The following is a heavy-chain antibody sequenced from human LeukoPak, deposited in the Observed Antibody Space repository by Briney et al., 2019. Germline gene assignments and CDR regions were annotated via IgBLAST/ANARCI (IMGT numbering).Heavy chain of an antibody. Sequence: SETLSLTCAVYGGSFSGYYWSWIRQPPGKGLEWIGEINHSGSTNYNPSLKSRVTISVDTSKNQFSLKLSSVTAADTAVYYCARDGYIVGATPYYFDYWGQGTLVTVSS. J-gene: IGHJ4*02. V-gene: IGHV4-34*01. CDR3: ARDGYIVGATPYYFDY. CDR2: INHSGST. CDR1: GGSFSGYY. D-gene: IGHD1-26*01.